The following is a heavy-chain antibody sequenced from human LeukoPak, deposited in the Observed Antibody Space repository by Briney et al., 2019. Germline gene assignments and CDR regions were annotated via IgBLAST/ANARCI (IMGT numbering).Heavy chain of an antibody. D-gene: IGHD3-10*01. CDR2: INPNSGDT. J-gene: IGHJ5*02. CDR1: GYTFTDYY. CDR3: ARRARVRGVISPWFDP. V-gene: IGHV1-2*02. Sequence: ASVKVSCKASGYTFTDYYMHWVRQAPGQGLEWMGWINPNSGDTNYAQKFQGRVTVTRDTSISTAYMELSRLRSDDTAVYYCARRARVRGVISPWFDPWGQGTLVTVSA.